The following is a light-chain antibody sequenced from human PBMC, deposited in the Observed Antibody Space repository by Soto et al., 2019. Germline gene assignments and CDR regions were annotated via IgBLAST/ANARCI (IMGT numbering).Light chain of an antibody. V-gene: IGKV1-39*01. CDR2: AAS. Sequence: DIQLTQSPSYLSASVGDRVTITCRASQSISSYLNWYQQKPGKAPKXLIYAASSLQSGVPSRFSGSGSGTDFTITISSLQPEDFATYYGQQSYSTPLTFGGGTKVDIK. CDR3: QQSYSTPLT. CDR1: QSISSY. J-gene: IGKJ4*01.